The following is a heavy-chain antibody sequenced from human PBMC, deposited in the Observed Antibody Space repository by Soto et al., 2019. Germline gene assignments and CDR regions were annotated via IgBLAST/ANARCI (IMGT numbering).Heavy chain of an antibody. D-gene: IGHD6-13*01. CDR2: IYWDDDK. CDR1: GFSLSTSGVG. J-gene: IGHJ3*02. V-gene: IGHV2-5*02. CDR3: ARIGRSSGRNDAFDI. Sequence: QITLKESGPTLVKPTQTLTLTCTFSGFSLSTSGVGVGWIRQPPGKALEWLALIYWDDDKRYSPSLKSRLTITKDNSKNQVVLPITNMDPVDTATYYCARIGRSSGRNDAFDIWGQGTMVTVSA.